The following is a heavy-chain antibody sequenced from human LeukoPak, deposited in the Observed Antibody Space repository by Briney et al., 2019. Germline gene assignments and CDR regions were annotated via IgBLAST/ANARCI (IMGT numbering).Heavy chain of an antibody. V-gene: IGHV4-34*01. CDR1: GGSFSGYY. J-gene: IGHJ5*02. Sequence: PSETLSLTCAVYGGSFSGYYWGWIRQPPGKGLEWIGEITHSGSTNYNPSLKSRVTISVDTSKNQFSLKLSSVTAADTAVYYCARSGGPLNWFDPWGQGTLVTVSS. CDR3: ARSGGPLNWFDP. CDR2: ITHSGST.